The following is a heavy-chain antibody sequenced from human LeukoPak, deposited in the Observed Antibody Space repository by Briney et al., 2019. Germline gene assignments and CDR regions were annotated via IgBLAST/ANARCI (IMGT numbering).Heavy chain of an antibody. Sequence: GGSLRLSCAASGFTFSSYGMHWVRQAPGKGLEWVAFIRYDGSNKYYADSVKGRFTISRDNSKNTLYLQMNSLRAEDTAVYYCAKGGKSGCTNGVCSLGYWGQGTLSPSPQ. CDR2: IRYDGSNK. D-gene: IGHD2-8*01. CDR1: GFTFSSYG. CDR3: AKGGKSGCTNGVCSLGY. J-gene: IGHJ4*02. V-gene: IGHV3-30*02.